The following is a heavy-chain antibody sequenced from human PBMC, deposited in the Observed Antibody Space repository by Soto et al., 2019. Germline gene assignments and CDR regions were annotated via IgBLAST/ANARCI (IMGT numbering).Heavy chain of an antibody. Sequence: ASVKVSCKASGYTFTSYYMHWVRQAPGQGREWMGIINPSGGSTSYAQKFQGRVTMTRDTSTSTVYMELSSLRSEDTAVYYCARDLKIDYYRSNPNWFDPWGQGTLVTVSS. CDR2: INPSGGST. V-gene: IGHV1-46*01. CDR1: GYTFTSYY. D-gene: IGHD3-10*01. CDR3: ARDLKIDYYRSNPNWFDP. J-gene: IGHJ5*02.